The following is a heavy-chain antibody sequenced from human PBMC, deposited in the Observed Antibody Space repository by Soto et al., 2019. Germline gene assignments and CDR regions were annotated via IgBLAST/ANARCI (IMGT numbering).Heavy chain of an antibody. CDR2: VYYTGST. D-gene: IGHD3-22*01. V-gene: IGHV4-59*01. CDR1: GDSISTFY. Sequence: SEALSLTCTVSGDSISTFYWGWMRQSPGKELEWIGYVYYTGSTNYNPSLKSRVTISVDRSKNQFSLKLTSANAADTAVYYCARGRTVRNYADDSSDYFYFFDYWGQGTQVTVSS. CDR3: ARGRTVRNYADDSSDYFYFFDY. J-gene: IGHJ4*02.